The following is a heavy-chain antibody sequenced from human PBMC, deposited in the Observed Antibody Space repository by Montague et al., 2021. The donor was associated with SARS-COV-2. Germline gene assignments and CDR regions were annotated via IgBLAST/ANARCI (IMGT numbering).Heavy chain of an antibody. J-gene: IGHJ4*02. V-gene: IGHV4-34*01. Sequence: SETLSLTYAVYGGSFSDYYWSWIRQPPGKGLEWIGEINHRGTSKYNPSLKSRVSISLDTSKNQFSLYLSSVTAADTAVYYCARGRQHFNMIVVVMTGGEYYVHQGGQGIRAT. D-gene: IGHD3-22*01. CDR2: INHRGTS. CDR3: ARGRQHFNMIVVVMTGGEYYVHQ. CDR1: GGSFSDYY.